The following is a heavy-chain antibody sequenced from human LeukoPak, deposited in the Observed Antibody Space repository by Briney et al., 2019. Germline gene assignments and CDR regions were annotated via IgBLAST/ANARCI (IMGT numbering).Heavy chain of an antibody. CDR3: ASYAIFGAGNWFDP. D-gene: IGHD3-3*01. CDR1: GGSISSYY. CDR2: IYTSGST. J-gene: IGHJ5*02. V-gene: IGHV4-4*09. Sequence: SETLSLTCTVSGGSISSYYWSWIRQPPGKGLEWIGYIYTSGSTNYNPSLKSRVTISVDTSKNQFSLKLSSVTAADTAVYYCASYAIFGAGNWFDPWGQGTLVTVSS.